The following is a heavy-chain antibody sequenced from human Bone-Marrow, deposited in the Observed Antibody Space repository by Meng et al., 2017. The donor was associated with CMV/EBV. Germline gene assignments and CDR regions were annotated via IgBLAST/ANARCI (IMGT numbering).Heavy chain of an antibody. J-gene: IGHJ6*02. CDR3: ARARSYCSSTSCYRYYYGMDV. V-gene: IGHV4-34*01. CDR2: INHSGST. Sequence: SEPLSLTCAVYGGSFSGYYWSWIRQPPGKGLEWIGEINHSGSTNYNPSLKSRVTISVDTSKNQFSLKLSSVTAADTAVYYCARARSYCSSTSCYRYYYGMDVWGQGTTVTVSS. CDR1: GGSFSGYY. D-gene: IGHD2-2*01.